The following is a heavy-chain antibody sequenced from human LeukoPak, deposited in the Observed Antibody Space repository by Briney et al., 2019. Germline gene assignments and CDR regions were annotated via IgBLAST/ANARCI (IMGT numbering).Heavy chain of an antibody. D-gene: IGHD3-22*01. CDR2: INSGGSST. Sequence: GGSLRLSCAASGFTFSSYAMSWVRQAPGKGLEWVSRINSGGSSTSYADSVKGRFTISRDNAKNTLYLQMNSLRAEDTAVYYCARDGGRYGDSSGYSDWGQGTLVTVSS. J-gene: IGHJ4*02. CDR1: GFTFSSYA. CDR3: ARDGGRYGDSSGYSD. V-gene: IGHV3-74*01.